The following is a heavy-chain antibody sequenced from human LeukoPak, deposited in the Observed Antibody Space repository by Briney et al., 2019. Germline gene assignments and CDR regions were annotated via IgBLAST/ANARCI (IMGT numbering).Heavy chain of an antibody. V-gene: IGHV3-13*01. CDR1: GFTFSSYD. D-gene: IGHD3-10*01. CDR2: IGTAGDT. CDR3: ARGKRVLWFGELSGLFDY. Sequence: GGSLRLSCAASGFTFSSYDMHWVRQATGKGLEWVSAIGTAGDTYYPGSVKGRFTISRENAKNSLYPQMNSLRAGDTAVYYCARGKRVLWFGELSGLFDYWGQGTLVTVSS. J-gene: IGHJ4*02.